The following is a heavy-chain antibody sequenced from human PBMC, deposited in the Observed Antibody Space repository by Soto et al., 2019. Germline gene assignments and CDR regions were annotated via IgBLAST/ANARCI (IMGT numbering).Heavy chain of an antibody. Sequence: ASVKVSCKASGGTFSSYAINWVRQASGQGLEWMGWMNPNNGDTDYAQNFQARVTMTRDTSTSTAYMELTSLTFEDTAIYFCARGIDEGVDYWGQGTLVTVSS. J-gene: IGHJ4*02. V-gene: IGHV1-8*02. D-gene: IGHD1-26*01. CDR2: MNPNNGDT. CDR1: GGTFSSYA. CDR3: ARGIDEGVDY.